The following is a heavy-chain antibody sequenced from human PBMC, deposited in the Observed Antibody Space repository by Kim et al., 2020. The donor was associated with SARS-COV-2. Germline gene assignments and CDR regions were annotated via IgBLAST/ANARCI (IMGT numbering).Heavy chain of an antibody. CDR3: AREPGGSDGY. Sequence: ASVKVSCKASGYTFTGYNMHWVRQAPGQGLDWLGRISPNTGGKQNAQKFQGRLTMTSDTSIRTAYMKLSSLGSDDTAVYYCAREPGGSDGYWGQGTLVTVSS. V-gene: IGHV1-2*06. CDR1: GYTFTGYN. J-gene: IGHJ4*02. D-gene: IGHD3-16*01. CDR2: ISPNTGGK.